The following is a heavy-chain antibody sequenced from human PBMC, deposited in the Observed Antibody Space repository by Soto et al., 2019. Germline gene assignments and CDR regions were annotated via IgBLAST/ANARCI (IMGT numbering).Heavy chain of an antibody. J-gene: IGHJ3*02. D-gene: IGHD6-19*01. V-gene: IGHV3-23*01. CDR2: VTNSGGGT. CDR1: GFTFSSYA. CDR3: AKDGAVAGLADAFDI. Sequence: GGSLRLSCAASGFTFSSYAMSWVRQAPGKGLEWVSAVTNSGGGTDYADSVKGRFTISRDNSKNTFFLQMNSLRDEDTAVYYCAKDGAVAGLADAFDIWGQGPMVTVSS.